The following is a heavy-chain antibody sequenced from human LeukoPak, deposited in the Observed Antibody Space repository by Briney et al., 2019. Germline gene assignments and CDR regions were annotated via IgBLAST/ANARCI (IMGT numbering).Heavy chain of an antibody. CDR2: ISSANHM. CDR1: GFTFTSYA. CDR3: TREDCSNVRCYGASDA. V-gene: IGHV3-69-1*01. D-gene: IGHD2-2*01. J-gene: IGHJ5*02. Sequence: GGSMRLSCVASGFTFTSYAMSWVHQAPGKGLEYVSSISSANHMYYAASVKGRFTISRDNAKNSLFLQMNNLRGEDTAVYYCTREDCSNVRCYGASDAWGQGTLVTVSS.